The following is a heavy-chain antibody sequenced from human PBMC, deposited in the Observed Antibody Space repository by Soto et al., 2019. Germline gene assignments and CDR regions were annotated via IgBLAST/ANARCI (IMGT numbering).Heavy chain of an antibody. CDR1: GGSISSGDYY. D-gene: IGHD6-25*01. J-gene: IGHJ4*02. CDR2: IYYSGST. CDR3: VRLQTSGWPGVH. V-gene: IGHV4-30-4*02. Sequence: TSETLSLTCTVSGGSISSGDYYWSWIRQPPGKGLEWIGYIYYSGSTYYNPSLKSRVTISVDTSKNQFSLKLRDLRSDDTAVYYCVRLQTSGWPGVHWGQGTLVTVSS.